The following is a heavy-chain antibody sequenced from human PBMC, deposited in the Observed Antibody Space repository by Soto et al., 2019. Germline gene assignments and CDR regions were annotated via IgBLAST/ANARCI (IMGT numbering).Heavy chain of an antibody. CDR2: IIAGNGNT. CDR1: GYTFTTYA. J-gene: IGHJ6*02. D-gene: IGHD5-12*01. CDR3: ARDRRGGGYNYYYYYGMDV. Sequence: ASVKVSCKASGYTFTTYAMHWVRQAPGQRLEWMGYIIAGNGNTKYSQKFQGRVTITRDTSASTAYMELSSLRSEDTAVYYCARDRRGGGYNYYYYYGMDVWGQGTTVTVSS. V-gene: IGHV1-3*01.